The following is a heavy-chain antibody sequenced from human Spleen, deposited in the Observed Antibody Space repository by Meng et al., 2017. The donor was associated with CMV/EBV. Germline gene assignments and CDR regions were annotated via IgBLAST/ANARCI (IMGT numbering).Heavy chain of an antibody. Sequence: SGGTFSSYTINWVRQAPGQGLEWMGGIIPVFGTANYAQKFQGRVAITTDESTSTAYMELSSLRSEDTAIYYCARGLHIGYIRSPLVHWGQGTLVTVSS. CDR3: ARGLHIGYIRSPLVH. D-gene: IGHD5-12*01. CDR2: IIPVFGTA. CDR1: GGTFSSYT. J-gene: IGHJ4*02. V-gene: IGHV1-69*05.